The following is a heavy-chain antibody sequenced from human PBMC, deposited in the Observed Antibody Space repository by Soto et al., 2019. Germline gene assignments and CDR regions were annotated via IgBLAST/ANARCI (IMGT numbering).Heavy chain of an antibody. V-gene: IGHV3-23*01. Sequence: GGSLRLSCAASGFTFSSYAMSWVRQAPGEGLEWVSIISGSGGGTYYADSVKGRFTISRDNSKNTLYLQVNSLRAEDTAVYYCAKGDSSWSYFDFWGQGTLVTVSS. CDR3: AKGDSSWSYFDF. D-gene: IGHD6-13*01. CDR2: ISGSGGGT. J-gene: IGHJ4*02. CDR1: GFTFSSYA.